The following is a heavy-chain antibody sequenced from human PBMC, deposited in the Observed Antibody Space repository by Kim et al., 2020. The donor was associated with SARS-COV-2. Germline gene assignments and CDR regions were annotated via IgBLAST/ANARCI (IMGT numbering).Heavy chain of an antibody. J-gene: IGHJ4*02. V-gene: IGHV1-18*01. Sequence: AQKLQGRVTMTTDTSTNTAYMELTNLRSDDTAVYYCARGEYTSSWYCLDYWGQGTLVTVSS. CDR3: ARGEYTSSWYCLDY. D-gene: IGHD6-13*01.